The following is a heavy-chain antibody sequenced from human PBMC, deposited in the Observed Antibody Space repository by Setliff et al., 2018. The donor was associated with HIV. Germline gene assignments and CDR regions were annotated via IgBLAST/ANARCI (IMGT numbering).Heavy chain of an antibody. CDR2: ISPYSRIT. V-gene: IGHV1-18*04. Sequence: ASVKVSCKASGYTFTGYFIHWVRLAPGQGLEWIGWISPYSRITNYAPKFRDRVTMTTETSTNTAYLEVRSLSSDDTAVYYCARGRNYNSGMDVWGQGTTVTVSS. J-gene: IGHJ6*02. CDR1: GYTFTGYF. CDR3: ARGRNYNSGMDV. D-gene: IGHD3-10*01.